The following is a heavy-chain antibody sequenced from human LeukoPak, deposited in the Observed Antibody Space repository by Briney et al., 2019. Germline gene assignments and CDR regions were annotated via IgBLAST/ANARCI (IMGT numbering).Heavy chain of an antibody. V-gene: IGHV3-21*01. Sequence: GGSLRLSCAASGFTFSTYSMNWVRQAPGKGLEWVSSISSSGSYKYYADSVQGRFTISRDNAKKSLYLQMNSLRAEDTAVYYCARDRSSYYFDYWGQGTLVTVSS. CDR1: GFTFSTYS. CDR3: ARDRSSYYFDY. CDR2: ISSSGSYK. J-gene: IGHJ4*02.